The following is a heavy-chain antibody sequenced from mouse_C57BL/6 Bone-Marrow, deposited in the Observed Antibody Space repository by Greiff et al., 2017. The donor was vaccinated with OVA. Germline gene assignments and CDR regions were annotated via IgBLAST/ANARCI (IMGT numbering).Heavy chain of an antibody. J-gene: IGHJ2*01. CDR1: GFTFSSYA. Sequence: EVKLMESGEGLVKPGGSLKLSCAASGFTFSSYAMSWVRQTPEKRLEWVAYISSGGDYIYYADTVKGRFTISRDNARNTLYLQMSSLKSEDTAMYYCTRDHGYYDYFDYWGQGTTLTVSS. CDR2: ISSGGDYI. V-gene: IGHV5-9-1*02. CDR3: TRDHGYYDYFDY. D-gene: IGHD2-3*01.